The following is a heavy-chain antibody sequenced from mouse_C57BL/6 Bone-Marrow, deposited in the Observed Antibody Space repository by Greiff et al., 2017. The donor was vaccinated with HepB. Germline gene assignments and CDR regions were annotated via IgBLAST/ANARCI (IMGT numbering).Heavy chain of an antibody. CDR3: TTYDYDGAY. CDR1: GFNIKDDY. V-gene: IGHV14-4*01. CDR2: IDPENGDT. D-gene: IGHD2-4*01. Sequence: EVQLQQSGAELVRPGASVKLSCTASGFNIKDDYMHWVKQRPEPGLEWIGWIDPENGDTEYASKFQGKATITADTSSNTAYLQLSSLTSEDTAVYYCTTYDYDGAYWGQGTLVTVSA. J-gene: IGHJ3*01.